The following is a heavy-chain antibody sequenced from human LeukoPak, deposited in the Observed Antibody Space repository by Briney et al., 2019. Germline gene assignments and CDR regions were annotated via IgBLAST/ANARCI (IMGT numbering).Heavy chain of an antibody. Sequence: PGGSLRLSCAASGFTFSSYSMNWVRQAPGKGLEWVSYISSSSSTIYYADPVKGRFTISRDNAKNSLYLQVNSLRAEDTAVYYCARDVVITEDYFDYWGQGTLVTVSS. CDR2: ISSSSSTI. D-gene: IGHD3-22*01. CDR3: ARDVVITEDYFDY. CDR1: GFTFSSYS. V-gene: IGHV3-48*01. J-gene: IGHJ4*02.